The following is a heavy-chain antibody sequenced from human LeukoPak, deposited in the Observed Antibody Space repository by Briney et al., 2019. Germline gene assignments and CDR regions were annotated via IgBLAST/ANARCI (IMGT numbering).Heavy chain of an antibody. CDR3: ARWDCSGGNCYSHYYGMDV. Sequence: GESLKISCKGSGYSFTSYWVGWVRQMPGKGLECMGIIYPADSDTRYSPSFQGQVTISVDKSTSTAYLQWSSLKASDTAMYYCARWDCSGGNCYSHYYGMDVWGQGTTVTVSS. V-gene: IGHV5-51*01. CDR1: GYSFTSYW. CDR2: IYPADSDT. J-gene: IGHJ6*02. D-gene: IGHD2-15*01.